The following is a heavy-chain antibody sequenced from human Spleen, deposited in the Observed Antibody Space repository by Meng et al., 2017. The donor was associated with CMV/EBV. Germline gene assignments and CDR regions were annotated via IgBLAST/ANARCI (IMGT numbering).Heavy chain of an antibody. D-gene: IGHD6-19*01. CDR1: GFTFDDYA. Sequence: GGSLRLSCAASGFTFDDYAMHWVRQAPGKGLEWVPGISWNSGSIGYADSVKGRFTISRDNSKNTLYLQMNSLRAEDTAVYYCAKDVSSGWYYFDYWGQGTLVTVSS. CDR3: AKDVSSGWYYFDY. CDR2: ISWNSGSI. V-gene: IGHV3-9*01. J-gene: IGHJ4*02.